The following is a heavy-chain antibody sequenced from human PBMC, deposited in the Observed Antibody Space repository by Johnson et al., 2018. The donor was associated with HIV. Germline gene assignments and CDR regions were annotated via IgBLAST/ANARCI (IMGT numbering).Heavy chain of an antibody. CDR3: AREGSGIAGGGAFDI. Sequence: VQLVESGGGLVQPGGSLRLSCAASGFTVSSNYMSWVRQAPGKGLEWVSVIYSGGSTYYADSVKGRFTISSDNSKNTLYLQMNSLRAEDTAVYDCAREGSGIAGGGAFDIWGQGTMVTVSS. V-gene: IGHV3-66*01. CDR1: GFTVSSNY. J-gene: IGHJ3*02. CDR2: IYSGGST. D-gene: IGHD1-26*01.